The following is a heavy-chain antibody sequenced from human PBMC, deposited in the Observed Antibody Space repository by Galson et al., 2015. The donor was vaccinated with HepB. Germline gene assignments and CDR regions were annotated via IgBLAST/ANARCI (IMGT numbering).Heavy chain of an antibody. D-gene: IGHD6-6*01. V-gene: IGHV3-30*18. CDR2: ISYDGSNK. CDR3: AKDPTDSSAGYYYGMDV. J-gene: IGHJ6*02. CDR1: GFTFSSYG. Sequence: SLRLSCAASGFTFSSYGMHWVRQAPGKGLERVAVISYDGSNKYYADSVKGRFTISRDNSKNTLYLQMNSLRAEDTAVYYCAKDPTDSSAGYYYGMDVWGQGTTVTVSS.